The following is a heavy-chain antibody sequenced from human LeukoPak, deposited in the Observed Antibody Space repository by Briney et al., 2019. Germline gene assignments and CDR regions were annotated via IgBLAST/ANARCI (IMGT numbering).Heavy chain of an antibody. Sequence: PSQTLSLTCTFSGGSIGSGDYYWSWIRQPPGKGLEWIGYIYYSGSTYYNPSLKSRVTISVDTSKNQFSLKLSSVTAADTAVYYCARLGGWLQFQPYGMDVWGQGTTVTVSS. CDR2: IYYSGST. CDR3: ARLGGWLQFQPYGMDV. V-gene: IGHV4-30-4*01. CDR1: GGSIGSGDYY. J-gene: IGHJ6*02. D-gene: IGHD5-24*01.